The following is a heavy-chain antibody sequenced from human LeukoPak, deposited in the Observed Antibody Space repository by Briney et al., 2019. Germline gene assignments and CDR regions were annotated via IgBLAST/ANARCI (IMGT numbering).Heavy chain of an antibody. D-gene: IGHD3-10*01. V-gene: IGHV3-11*06. CDR2: ISSSSSCT. CDR1: GFTFSDYY. CDR3: ARDHYYGSGSQNWFDP. J-gene: IGHJ5*02. Sequence: GGSLRLSCAASGFTFSDYYMSWIRQAPGKGLEWVSYISSSSSCTNYADSVKGRFTISRDNAKNSLYLQMNSLRAEDTAVYYCARDHYYGSGSQNWFDPWGQGTLVTVSS.